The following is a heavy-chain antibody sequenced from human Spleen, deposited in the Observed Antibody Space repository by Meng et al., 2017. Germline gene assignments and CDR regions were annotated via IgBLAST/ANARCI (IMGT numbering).Heavy chain of an antibody. J-gene: IGHJ4*02. CDR3: ATGAAAADH. CDR1: GFIFSTYW. V-gene: IGHV3-15*04. D-gene: IGHD6-13*01. Sequence: EGQLVESGGGLVQPGGSLRLSCAASGFIFSTYWMSWVRQAPGKGLEWVGRIETKSEGGTADYAAPVKGRFSISRDDSKNTLYLQMNTLISEDTGVYFCATGAAAADHWGQGTLVTVSS. CDR2: IETKSEGGTA.